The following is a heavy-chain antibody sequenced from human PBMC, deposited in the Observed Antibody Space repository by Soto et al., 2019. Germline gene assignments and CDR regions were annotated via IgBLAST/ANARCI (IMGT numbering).Heavy chain of an antibody. CDR1: GGSISSGGYS. CDR3: ARGPTIIVSLYNWFDP. J-gene: IGHJ5*02. CDR2: IYHSGST. V-gene: IGHV4-30-2*01. Sequence: QLQLQESGSGLVKPSQTLSLTCAVSGGSISSGGYSWSWIRQPPGKGLEWIGYIYHSGSTYYNPSLKSRVTISVGRSKNQFSLKLSSVTAADTAVYYCARGPTIIVSLYNWFDPWGQGTLVTVSS. D-gene: IGHD3-22*01.